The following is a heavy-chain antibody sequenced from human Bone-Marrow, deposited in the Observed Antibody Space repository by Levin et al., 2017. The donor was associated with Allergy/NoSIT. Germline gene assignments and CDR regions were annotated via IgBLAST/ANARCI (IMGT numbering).Heavy chain of an antibody. V-gene: IGHV4-4*02. Sequence: PSETLSLTCAVSHDSVSSHRWWSWVRQPPGKGLEWIGEIYHSGSAYYNTSLKSRVTMSVDKSRNQFSLKLTSVTAADTAVYYCAVNGGGTTYSYDCWGQGALVTVSS. CDR1: HDSVSSHRW. D-gene: IGHD1-14*01. CDR2: IYHSGSA. CDR3: AVNGGGTTYSYDC. J-gene: IGHJ4*02.